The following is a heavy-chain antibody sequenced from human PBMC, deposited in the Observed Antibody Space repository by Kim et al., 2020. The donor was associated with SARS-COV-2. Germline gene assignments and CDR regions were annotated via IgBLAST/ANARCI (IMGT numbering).Heavy chain of an antibody. Sequence: GGSLRLSCAAYGFTFSTYGMSWVRQAPGKGLEWVSAISGSGSGTYFADSVKGRFTISRNNSKKTLYLQMNSLRAEDTVVYYCAKHFQQQVRWFDPWGRGTLVTVSA. D-gene: IGHD6-13*01. CDR2: ISGSGSGT. J-gene: IGHJ5*02. CDR1: GFTFSTYG. V-gene: IGHV3-23*01. CDR3: AKHFQQQVRWFDP.